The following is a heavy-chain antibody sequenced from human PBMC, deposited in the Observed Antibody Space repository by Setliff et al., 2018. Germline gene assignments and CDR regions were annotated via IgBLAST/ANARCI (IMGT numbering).Heavy chain of an antibody. CDR1: GGSISGCY. CDR2: IYSSGSI. J-gene: IGHJ6*03. D-gene: IGHD1-26*01. CDR3: ARAPDSGTYYNLYPYYNDV. V-gene: IGHV4-59*08. Sequence: PSETLSLTCNVSGGSISGCYWSWIRQPPGKGLEWIGNIYSSGSIKYNPSLRSRVTISVDTVKNQFSLRLSSLTAADTAVYYCARAPDSGTYYNLYPYYNDVWGKGTTVTVSS.